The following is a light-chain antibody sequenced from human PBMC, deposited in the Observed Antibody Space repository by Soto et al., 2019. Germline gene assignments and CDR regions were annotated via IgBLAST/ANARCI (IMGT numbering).Light chain of an antibody. CDR1: QSMGNW. J-gene: IGKJ1*01. V-gene: IGKV1-5*03. CDR2: EXS. Sequence: IRMAQSRSTQSASVAGRVIITCRATQSMGNWFAWYQRKPGRAPKVXIYEXSSLESGVPSRFSGSGSGTEFTLTISGLQPDDFATYYCQQYKSYTWTFGQGTKVDIK. CDR3: QQYKSYTWT.